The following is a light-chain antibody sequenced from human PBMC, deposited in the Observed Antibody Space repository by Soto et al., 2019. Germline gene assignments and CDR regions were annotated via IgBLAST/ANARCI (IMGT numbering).Light chain of an antibody. V-gene: IGLV2-14*01. CDR1: SSDVGAYTY. J-gene: IGLJ1*01. CDR3: SSYRSSTTFV. Sequence: QSAWSQPASVSGSPGKSITISCTGTSSDVGAYTYVSWYQQYPGRAPKVIIFEVRKRPSGVSTRFSGSKSGDTASLTISGLQAEDEADSYCSSYRSSTTFVFGPGTKVTVL. CDR2: EVR.